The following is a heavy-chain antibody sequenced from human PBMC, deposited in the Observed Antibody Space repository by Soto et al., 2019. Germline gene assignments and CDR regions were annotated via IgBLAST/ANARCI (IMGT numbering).Heavy chain of an antibody. CDR2: IIPIFGTA. CDR1: GGTFSSYA. D-gene: IGHD6-19*01. Sequence: QVQLVQSGAEVKKPGSSVKVSCKASGGTFSSYAISWVRQAPGQGLEWMGGIIPIFGTANYAQKFQGRVTITADESTSTAYMELSSVRSEDTAVYYGAREYIAVAGIRYFQHWGQGTLVTVSS. J-gene: IGHJ1*01. V-gene: IGHV1-69*01. CDR3: AREYIAVAGIRYFQH.